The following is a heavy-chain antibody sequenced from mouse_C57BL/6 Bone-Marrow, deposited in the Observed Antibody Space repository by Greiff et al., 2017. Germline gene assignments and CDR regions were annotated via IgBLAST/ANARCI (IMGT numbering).Heavy chain of an antibody. CDR1: GFSLTSYG. V-gene: IGHV2-2*01. CDR2: IWSGGST. CDR3: AAHYYGSPYFDV. Sequence: VKLVESGPGLVQPSQSLSITCTVSGFSLTSYGVHWVRQSPGKGLEWLGVIWSGGSTDYHAAFISRLSISKDNSKSQVFFKMNSLQADDTAIYYCAAHYYGSPYFDVWGTGTTVTVSS. J-gene: IGHJ1*03. D-gene: IGHD1-1*01.